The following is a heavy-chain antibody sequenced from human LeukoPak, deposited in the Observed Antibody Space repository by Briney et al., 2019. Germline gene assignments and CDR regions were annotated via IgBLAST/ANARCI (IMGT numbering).Heavy chain of an antibody. CDR2: VYYSGIT. J-gene: IGHJ3*02. CDR1: GGSISRYY. Sequence: SETLSLTCTVSGGSISRYYWSWIRQPPGKGLEYIGYVYYSGITSYNPSLKSRVTISIDASKNQISLKLTSVTAADTAVYYCARGFDSSSGWYPAFDIWGQGTMVTVSS. D-gene: IGHD6-19*01. CDR3: ARGFDSSSGWYPAFDI. V-gene: IGHV4-59*01.